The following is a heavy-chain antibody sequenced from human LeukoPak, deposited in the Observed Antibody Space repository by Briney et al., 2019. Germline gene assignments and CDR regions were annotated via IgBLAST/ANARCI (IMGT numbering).Heavy chain of an antibody. D-gene: IGHD3-10*01. CDR3: ATEGLITMVRGAAFDY. V-gene: IGHV1-24*01. J-gene: IGHJ4*02. Sequence: ASVKVSCKVSGYTLTELSMHWVRRAPGKGLEGRGGFDPEDGETIYAQKFQGRVTMTEDRSTDTAYMELSSLRSEDTAVYYCATEGLITMVRGAAFDYWGQGTLVTVSS. CDR1: GYTLTELS. CDR2: FDPEDGET.